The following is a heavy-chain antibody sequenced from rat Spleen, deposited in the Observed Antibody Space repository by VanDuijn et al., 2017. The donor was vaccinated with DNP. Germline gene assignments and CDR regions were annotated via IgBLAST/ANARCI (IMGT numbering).Heavy chain of an antibody. Sequence: EVQLVESGGGLVQPGRSLKLSCAASGFTFSDYYMAWVRQAPTKGLEWVAYINNRGGNTYYPDSVKGRFTISRDNAKNTLYLQMNSLRSEDTATYYCARHVLPLRVWDYWGQGVMVTVSS. V-gene: IGHV5-25*01. CDR3: ARHVLPLRVWDY. CDR2: INNRGGNT. CDR1: GFTFSDYY. D-gene: IGHD1-4*01. J-gene: IGHJ2*01.